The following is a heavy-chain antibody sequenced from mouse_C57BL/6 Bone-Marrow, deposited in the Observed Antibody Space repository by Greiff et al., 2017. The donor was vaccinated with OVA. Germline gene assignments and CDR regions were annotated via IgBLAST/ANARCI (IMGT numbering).Heavy chain of an antibody. CDR2: IRNKPNGSTT. J-gene: IGHJ2*01. D-gene: IGHD1-1*01. CDR1: GFTFTNYY. Sequence: EVKLVESGGGLVQPGDSLSLSCAASGFTFTNYYMSWVRQPPGKALEWLAFIRNKPNGSTTEYSASVKGRFTTSRDNSQSILYLQMNALRAEDSATYYCARSKGRVAVDYYDYWGQGTALTVSS. V-gene: IGHV7-3*01. CDR3: ARSKGRVAVDYYDY.